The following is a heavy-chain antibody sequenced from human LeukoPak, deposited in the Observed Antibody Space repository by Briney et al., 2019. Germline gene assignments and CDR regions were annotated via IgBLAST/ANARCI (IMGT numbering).Heavy chain of an antibody. CDR1: GFTFSSYA. CDR2: ISSNGGSI. V-gene: IGHV3-64*01. J-gene: IGHJ4*02. CDR3: ARGSNFLTGYYDY. D-gene: IGHD3/OR15-3a*01. Sequence: GGSLRLSCAASGFTFSSYAMHWVRQAPGKGLEYVSAISSNGGSIYYAKSVKGRFTISRDNSKNTLYLPMGSLRAEDMAVYYCARGSNFLTGYYDYWGQGTLVTVSS.